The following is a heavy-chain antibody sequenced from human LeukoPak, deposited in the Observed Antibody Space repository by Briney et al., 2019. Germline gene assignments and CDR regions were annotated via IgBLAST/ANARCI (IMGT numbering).Heavy chain of an antibody. CDR2: ISPNSGAT. CDR1: GYTFTDYS. J-gene: IGHJ4*02. CDR3: ATSRVRLYYFDL. D-gene: IGHD5/OR15-5a*01. Sequence: ASVKVSCKASGYTFTDYSMHWLRQAPGQGLEWMGWISPNSGATNYAQNFQGRVTMTRDTSISTAYMELSRLGPDDTAVYYCATSRVRLYYFDLWGQGTLVTVSS. V-gene: IGHV1-2*02.